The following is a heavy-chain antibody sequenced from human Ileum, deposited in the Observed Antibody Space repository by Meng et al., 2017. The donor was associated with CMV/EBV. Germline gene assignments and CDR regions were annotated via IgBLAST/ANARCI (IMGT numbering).Heavy chain of an antibody. Sequence: SETLSLTCTVSGDSIRSHYWSWIRQPPGKGLEWMGHVYYSGSATYSPSLRSRITISVDTSKNQISLNLRSVTAADTAMYFCARGIGHASNNTHDYWGQGTVVTVSS. CDR3: ARGIGHASNNTHDY. J-gene: IGHJ4*02. D-gene: IGHD1/OR15-1a*01. CDR1: GDSIRSHY. V-gene: IGHV4-59*11. CDR2: VYYSGSA.